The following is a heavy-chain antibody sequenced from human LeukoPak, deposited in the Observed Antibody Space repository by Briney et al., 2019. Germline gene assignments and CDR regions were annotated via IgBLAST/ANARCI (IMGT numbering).Heavy chain of an antibody. Sequence: PSETLSLTCTVSGGSISSYNWSWIRQPPGKGLEWIGYIYYSGSTNYNPSLKSRVTISVDTSKNQFSLKLSSVTAADTAVYYCARGVRYSYGSFDYWGQGTLVTVSS. V-gene: IGHV4-59*01. D-gene: IGHD5-18*01. CDR1: GGSISSYN. CDR3: ARGVRYSYGSFDY. J-gene: IGHJ4*02. CDR2: IYYSGST.